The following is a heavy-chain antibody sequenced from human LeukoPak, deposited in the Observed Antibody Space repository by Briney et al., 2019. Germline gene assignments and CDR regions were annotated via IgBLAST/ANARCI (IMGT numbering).Heavy chain of an antibody. CDR3: ARVVGRVKVAGTLNWFDP. D-gene: IGHD6-19*01. CDR1: GYSISSGYY. Sequence: SETLSLTCTVSGYSISSGYYWGWIRQPPGKGLEWIGSIYHSGSTYYNPSLKSRVTISVDTSKNQFSLKLSSVTAADTAVYYCARVVGRVKVAGTLNWFDPWGQGTLVTVSS. CDR2: IYHSGST. V-gene: IGHV4-38-2*02. J-gene: IGHJ5*02.